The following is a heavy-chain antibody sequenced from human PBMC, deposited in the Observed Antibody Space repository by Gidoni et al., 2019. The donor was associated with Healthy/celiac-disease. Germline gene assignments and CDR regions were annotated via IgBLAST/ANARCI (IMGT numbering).Heavy chain of an antibody. CDR3: AKATYGSGSYPTYYFDY. J-gene: IGHJ4*02. CDR1: GFPFSRYA. Sequence: EVQLLESGGGLVQPGGSLSLSCAASGFPFSRYALSWVRPAPGKGLEGVSAISGSGGSTYYADSVKGRFTISRDYSKNTLYLQMNSLRAEDTAVYYCAKATYGSGSYPTYYFDYWGQGTLVTVSS. D-gene: IGHD3-10*01. CDR2: ISGSGGST. V-gene: IGHV3-23*01.